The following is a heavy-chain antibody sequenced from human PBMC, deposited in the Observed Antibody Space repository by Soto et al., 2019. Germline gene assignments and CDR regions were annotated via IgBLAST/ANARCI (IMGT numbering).Heavy chain of an antibody. Sequence: GGSLRLSCAASGFTFSSYGMHWVRQAPGKGLEWVAVMSYDGSDKYYADSVKGRFTISRDNSKNTLYLQMNSLRAEDTAVYYCEKDTKNFWSGYIDYWGQGTLVTVSS. J-gene: IGHJ4*02. V-gene: IGHV3-30*18. CDR2: MSYDGSDK. CDR1: GFTFSSYG. D-gene: IGHD3-3*01. CDR3: EKDTKNFWSGYIDY.